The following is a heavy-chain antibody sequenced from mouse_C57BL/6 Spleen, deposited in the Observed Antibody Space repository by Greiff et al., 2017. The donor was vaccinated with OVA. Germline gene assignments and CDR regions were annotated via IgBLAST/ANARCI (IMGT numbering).Heavy chain of an antibody. CDR3: VRQGGYDGFAY. CDR1: GFRFNTYA. D-gene: IGHD2-2*01. CDR2: IRSKSNNYAT. V-gene: IGHV10-1*01. J-gene: IGHJ3*01. Sequence: EVQVVESGGGLVQPKGSLKLSCAASGFRFNTYAMNWVRQAPGKGLEWVARIRSKSNNYATYYADSVKDRFTISRDDSESMLYLQMNNLKTEDTAMYYCVRQGGYDGFAYWGQGTLVTVSA.